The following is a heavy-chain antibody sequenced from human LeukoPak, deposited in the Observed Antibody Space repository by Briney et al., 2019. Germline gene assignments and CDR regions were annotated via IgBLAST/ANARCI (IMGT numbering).Heavy chain of an antibody. CDR3: AKDQGSTSWVADY. D-gene: IGHD2-2*01. J-gene: IGHJ4*02. V-gene: IGHV3-30*18. Sequence: GGSLRLSCAASGFTFSSYGMHWVRQAPGKGLEWVAVISYDGSNKYYADSVKGRFTISRDNSKNTLYLQMNSLRAEDTAVYYCAKDQGSTSWVADYWGQGTLVTVSS. CDR2: ISYDGSNK. CDR1: GFTFSSYG.